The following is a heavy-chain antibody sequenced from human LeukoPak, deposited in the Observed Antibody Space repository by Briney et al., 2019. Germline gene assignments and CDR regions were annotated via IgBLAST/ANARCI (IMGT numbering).Heavy chain of an antibody. D-gene: IGHD3-10*01. Sequence: GGSLRLSCAASGFTFSSYGMHWVRQAPGKGLEWVAVISYDGSNKYYADSVKGRFTISRDNSKNTLYLQMNSLRAEDTAVYYCAKDGGYWGQGTLVTVSS. CDR2: ISYDGSNK. V-gene: IGHV3-30*18. CDR1: GFTFSSYG. CDR3: AKDGGY. J-gene: IGHJ4*02.